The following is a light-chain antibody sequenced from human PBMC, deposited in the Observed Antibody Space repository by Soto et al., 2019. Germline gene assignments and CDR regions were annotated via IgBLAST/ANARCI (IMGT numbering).Light chain of an antibody. CDR2: EVT. J-gene: IGLJ1*01. CDR3: NSYVGSNNYV. V-gene: IGLV2-8*01. CDR1: TTDIDNYDS. Sequence: QSALTQPPSVSGSPGQSVTISCTATTTDIDNYDSVSWYQHHPGKAPKLIIYEVTKRPSGVPDRFSGSKSGNTASLTVSGLQADDEADYYCNSYVGSNNYVFGTGTKVTVL.